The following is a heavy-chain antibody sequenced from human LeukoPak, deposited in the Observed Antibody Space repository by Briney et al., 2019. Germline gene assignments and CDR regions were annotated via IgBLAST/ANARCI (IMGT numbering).Heavy chain of an antibody. CDR2: VNYSGGT. CDR1: GESFDGFY. Sequence: SETLSLTCAVYGESFDGFYWNWIRQSPGKGLEWLGEVNYSGGTDYNPALESRIAISADASKRQFSLKLPSVTAADTAVYYCAIRLTTSRSATATTWFDPWGQGTLVSVSS. V-gene: IGHV4-34*01. J-gene: IGHJ5*02. CDR3: AIRLTTSRSATATTWFDP. D-gene: IGHD1-1*01.